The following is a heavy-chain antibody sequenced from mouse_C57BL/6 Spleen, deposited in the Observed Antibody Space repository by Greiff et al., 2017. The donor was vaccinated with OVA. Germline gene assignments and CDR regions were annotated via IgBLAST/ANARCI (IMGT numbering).Heavy chain of an antibody. D-gene: IGHD1-1*01. J-gene: IGHJ1*03. Sequence: VQLQQSGPVLVKPGASVKMSCKASGYTFTDYYMNWVKQSHGKSLEWIGVINPYNGGTSYNQKFKGKATLTVDKSSSTAYMELNSLTSEDSTVYYWARFITTVVAHRYFDVWGTGTTVTVSS. CDR3: ARFITTVVAHRYFDV. CDR2: INPYNGGT. CDR1: GYTFTDYY. V-gene: IGHV1-19*01.